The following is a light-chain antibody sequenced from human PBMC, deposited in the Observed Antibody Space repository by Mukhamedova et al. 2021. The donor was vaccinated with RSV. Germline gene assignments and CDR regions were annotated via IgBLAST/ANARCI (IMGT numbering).Light chain of an antibody. CDR2: KAS. Sequence: SWLAWYQQKPGKAPKLLIYKASSLVSVAPSRFSGSGSGTEFTRTVSGLQPDDSASYYCQQHNSSPYTFGLWTKLE. CDR1: SW. J-gene: IGKJ2*01. CDR3: QQHNSSPYT. V-gene: IGKV1-5*03.